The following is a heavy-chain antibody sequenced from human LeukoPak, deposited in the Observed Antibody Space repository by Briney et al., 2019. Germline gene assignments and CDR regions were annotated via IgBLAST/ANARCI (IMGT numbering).Heavy chain of an antibody. D-gene: IGHD6-13*01. J-gene: IGHJ5*02. CDR2: IKQDGSEK. V-gene: IGHV3-7*01. Sequence: GGSLRLSCAASGFTFSSYWMSWVRQAPGKGLEWVANIKQDGSEKYYVDSVKGRFTISRDNAKNSLYLQMNSLRAEDTAVYYCAREDSSSWLNWFDPWGQGTLVTVSS. CDR3: AREDSSSWLNWFDP. CDR1: GFTFSSYW.